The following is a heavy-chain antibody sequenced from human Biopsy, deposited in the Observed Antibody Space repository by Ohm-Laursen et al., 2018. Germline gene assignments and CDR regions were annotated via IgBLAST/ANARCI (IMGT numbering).Heavy chain of an antibody. V-gene: IGHV3-21*06. CDR3: ARGRTHLLPDHGCFDP. CDR1: GFSLRNYT. CDR2: ISRSTNHF. Sequence: SLRLSCAASGFSLRNYTINWVRQAPGKGMEWVSSISRSTNHFLYSEALKGRFTSSRDNAKNSEYLQMSSLRAEDTGVYYCARGRTHLLPDHGCFDPWGQGTLVTVSS. J-gene: IGHJ5*02. D-gene: IGHD1-14*01.